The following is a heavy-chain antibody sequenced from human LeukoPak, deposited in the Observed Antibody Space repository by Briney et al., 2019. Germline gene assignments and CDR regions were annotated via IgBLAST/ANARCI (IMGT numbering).Heavy chain of an antibody. D-gene: IGHD6-19*01. V-gene: IGHV3-30*03. Sequence: GXHWVRQAPGKGLEWVAVISYDGSNKYYADSAKGRFTISRDNSKNTLYLQMNSLRAEDTAVYYCASVGVAGGVYFDYWGQGTLVTVSS. CDR1: G. CDR2: ISYDGSNK. J-gene: IGHJ4*02. CDR3: ASVGVAGGVYFDY.